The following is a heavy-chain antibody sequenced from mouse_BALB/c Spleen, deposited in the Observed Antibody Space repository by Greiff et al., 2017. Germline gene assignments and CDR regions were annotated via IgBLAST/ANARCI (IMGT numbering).Heavy chain of an antibody. J-gene: IGHJ4*01. CDR2: IWAGGST. CDR3: ARRDGNYRYAMDY. D-gene: IGHD2-1*01. V-gene: IGHV2-9*02. CDR1: GFSLTSYG. Sequence: QVQLKESGPGLVAPSQSLSITCTVSGFSLTSYGVHWVRQPPGKGLEWLGVIWAGGSTNYNSALMSRLSISKDNTKSQVFLKMNSLQTDDTAMYYCARRDGNYRYAMDYWGQGTSVTVSS.